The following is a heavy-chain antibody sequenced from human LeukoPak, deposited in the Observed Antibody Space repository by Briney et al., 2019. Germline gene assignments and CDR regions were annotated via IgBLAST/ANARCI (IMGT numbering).Heavy chain of an antibody. CDR3: ARPYGSGNY. CDR2: INHCGST. J-gene: IGHJ4*02. Sequence: SETLSLTCAVYGGSFSGYYWSWIRQPPGKGLEWIGEINHCGSTNYNPSLKSRVTISVDTSKNQFSLKLSSVTAADTAVYYCARPYGSGNYWGQGTLVTVSS. D-gene: IGHD3-10*01. V-gene: IGHV4-34*01. CDR1: GGSFSGYY.